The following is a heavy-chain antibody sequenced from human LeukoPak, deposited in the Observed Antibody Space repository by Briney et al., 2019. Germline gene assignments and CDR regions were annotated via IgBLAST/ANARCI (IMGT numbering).Heavy chain of an antibody. CDR2: IYYTGST. CDR3: ARGDTAMGPNDY. D-gene: IGHD5-18*01. Sequence: PSETLSLTCTVSGGSVSDYYWSWIRQSPGKGLEWIGYIYYTGSTSYNPSLRSRVTMSADTSKNQFSLKLSSVTAADTAVYYCARGDTAMGPNDYWGQGTLVTVSS. J-gene: IGHJ4*02. CDR1: GGSVSDYY. V-gene: IGHV4-59*02.